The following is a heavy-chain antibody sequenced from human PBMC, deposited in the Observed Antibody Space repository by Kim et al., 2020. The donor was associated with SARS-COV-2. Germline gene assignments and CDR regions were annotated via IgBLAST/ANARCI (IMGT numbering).Heavy chain of an antibody. CDR2: IYYSGCT. CDR3: ARLPWFRALYYFDY. D-gene: IGHD3-10*01. CDR1: GGSISSSSYY. V-gene: IGHV4-39*01. J-gene: IGHJ4*01. Sequence: SETLSLTCTVSGGSISSSSYYWGWIRQPPGKGLEWIGSIYYSGCTYYNPSLKSRVTISVDTSKNQFSLKLSSVTAADTAVYYCARLPWFRALYYFDYWG.